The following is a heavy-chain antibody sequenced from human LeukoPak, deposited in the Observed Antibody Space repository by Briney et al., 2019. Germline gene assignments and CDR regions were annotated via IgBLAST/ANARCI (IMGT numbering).Heavy chain of an antibody. CDR1: GGSISSSSYS. CDR3: ARFGYYYDSSGPLSPRTPPLDV. CDR2: VYYSGST. Sequence: PSETLSLTCTVSGGSISSSSYSWGWIRQPPGKGLEWIGSVYYSGSTYYNPSLKSRVTISVDTSKNQFSLKLSSVTAADTAVYYCARFGYYYDSSGPLSPRTPPLDVWGKGTTVTISS. J-gene: IGHJ6*04. V-gene: IGHV4-39*07. D-gene: IGHD3-22*01.